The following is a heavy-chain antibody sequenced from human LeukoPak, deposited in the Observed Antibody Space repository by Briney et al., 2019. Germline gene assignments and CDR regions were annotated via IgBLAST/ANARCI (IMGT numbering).Heavy chain of an antibody. CDR3: ARHGDYYDSSGYYSLHYFDY. V-gene: IGHV4-61*02. Sequence: PSETLSLTCTVSGGSISSGSYYWSWIRQPAGKGLEWIGRIHRSGSTAYNPSVKSRVTISVDTSKNQFSLKLSSVTAADTAVYYCARHGDYYDSSGYYSLHYFDYWGQGTLVTVSS. D-gene: IGHD3-22*01. CDR1: GGSISSGSYY. CDR2: IHRSGST. J-gene: IGHJ4*02.